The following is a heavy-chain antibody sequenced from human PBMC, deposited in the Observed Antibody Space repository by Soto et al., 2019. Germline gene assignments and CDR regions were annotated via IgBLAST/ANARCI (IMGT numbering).Heavy chain of an antibody. Sequence: GGSLRLSCAASGFTFSSYSMNWVRQAPGKGLEWVSSISSSSSYIYYADSVKGRFTISRDNAKNSLYLQMNSLRAEDTAVYYCARDGESGYDSCYFDYWGQGTLVTVSS. CDR2: ISSSSSYI. V-gene: IGHV3-21*01. J-gene: IGHJ4*02. CDR1: GFTFSSYS. D-gene: IGHD5-12*01. CDR3: ARDGESGYDSCYFDY.